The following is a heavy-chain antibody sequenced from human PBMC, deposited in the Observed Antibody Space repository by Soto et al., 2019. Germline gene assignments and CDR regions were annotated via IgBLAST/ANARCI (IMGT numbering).Heavy chain of an antibody. CDR3: ARVRTLYYDFWSGPFDY. J-gene: IGHJ4*02. CDR1: GFTFSSYA. V-gene: IGHV3-30-3*01. D-gene: IGHD3-3*01. CDR2: ISYDGSNK. Sequence: PGGSLRLSCAASGFTFSSYAMHWVRQAPVKGLEWVAVISYDGSNKYYADSVKGRFTISRDNSKNTLYLQMNSLRAEDTALYYCARVRTLYYDFWSGPFDYWGQGTQVTVSS.